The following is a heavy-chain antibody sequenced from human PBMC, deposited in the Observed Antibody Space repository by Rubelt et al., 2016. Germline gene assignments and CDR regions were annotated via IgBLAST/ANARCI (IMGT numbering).Heavy chain of an antibody. J-gene: IGHJ4*02. CDR2: IYYSGST. V-gene: IGHV4-39*01. Sequence: QLQLQESDPGLVKPSETLSLTCTVSGGSISSSSYYWGWIRQPPGKGLEWIGSIYYSGSTYYNPSLKSRVTISVDTSKNQFSLKLSSVTAAETAVYYCARLSSGWYYFDYWGQGTLVTVSS. D-gene: IGHD6-19*01. CDR1: GGSISSSSYY. CDR3: ARLSSGWYYFDY.